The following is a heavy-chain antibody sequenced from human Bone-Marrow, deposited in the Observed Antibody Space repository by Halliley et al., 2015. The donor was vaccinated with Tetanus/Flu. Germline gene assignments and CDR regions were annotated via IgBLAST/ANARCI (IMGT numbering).Heavy chain of an antibody. Sequence: SLRLSCAVSGITLNYVWMSWVRLAPGKGLEWVGRITSKSDGGTTDYTTPVKGRFTISRDDSKKTLFLQMNSLRTEDTAVYYCTTGTFAIINSWGQGTLVTVSS. CDR3: TTGTFAIINS. V-gene: IGHV3-15*01. CDR1: GITLNYVW. J-gene: IGHJ5*02. CDR2: ITSKSDGGTT.